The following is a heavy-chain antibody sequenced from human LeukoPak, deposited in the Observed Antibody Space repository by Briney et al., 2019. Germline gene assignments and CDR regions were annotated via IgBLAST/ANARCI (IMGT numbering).Heavy chain of an antibody. CDR2: INPNDGGT. V-gene: IGHV1-2*02. D-gene: IGHD4-17*01. J-gene: IGHJ4*02. Sequence: ASVQVSCKASGYTFTGYYVHWVRQAPGQGLEWMGWINPNDGGTNYAQKFEGRVTMTSDTSISTAYMELSRLRSDDTAVYYCARDHGDYTYYFDYWGQGPLVTVSS. CDR3: ARDHGDYTYYFDY. CDR1: GYTFTGYY.